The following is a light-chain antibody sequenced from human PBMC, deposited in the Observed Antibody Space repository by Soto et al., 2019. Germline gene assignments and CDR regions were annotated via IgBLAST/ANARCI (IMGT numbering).Light chain of an antibody. CDR3: CSYAGSSTYVV. Sequence: QSALTQPASMSGSPGQSITISCTGTSSDVGSYNLVSWYQQHPGKAPKVMISEVTKRPSGISDRFSGSKSGNTASLTISGLQAEDEADYYCCSYAGSSTYVVFGGGTQLTVL. CDR2: EVT. V-gene: IGLV2-23*02. CDR1: SSDVGSYNL. J-gene: IGLJ2*01.